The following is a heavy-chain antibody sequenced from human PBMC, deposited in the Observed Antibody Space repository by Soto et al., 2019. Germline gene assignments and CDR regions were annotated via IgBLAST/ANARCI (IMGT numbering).Heavy chain of an antibody. CDR2: IFHGGST. CDR1: GGSISRSTYY. J-gene: IGHJ5*02. V-gene: IGHV4-30-2*01. CDR3: ARGRVVVPAAVMFNCLDP. D-gene: IGHD2-2*01. Sequence: SETLSLTCTVSGGSISRSTYYWGWIRQPPGKGLEWIGYIFHGGSTYYNPSLRSRVTISVDRSRTQFSLKMSSVTAADTAVYYCARGRVVVPAAVMFNCLDPWGQGALVTVSS.